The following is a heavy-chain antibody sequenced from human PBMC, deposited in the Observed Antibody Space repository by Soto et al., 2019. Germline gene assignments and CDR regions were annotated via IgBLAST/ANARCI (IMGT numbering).Heavy chain of an antibody. CDR1: GFTVSSKY. CDR3: TKDRVPDGIYSFDY. Sequence: GGSLRLSCAASGFTVSSKYMNWVRQTPGRGLEWVSFIDLSGTTTYYRDSVKGRFTIFKDKSRNTVYLQMRSLTVEDAAIYYCTKDRVPDGIYSFDYWGQGALVTVSS. CDR2: IDLSGTTT. D-gene: IGHD2-15*01. V-gene: IGHV3-53*01. J-gene: IGHJ4*02.